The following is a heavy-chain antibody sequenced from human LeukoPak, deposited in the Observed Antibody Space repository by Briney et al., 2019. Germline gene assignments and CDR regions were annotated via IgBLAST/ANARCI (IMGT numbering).Heavy chain of an antibody. D-gene: IGHD4-23*01. Sequence: GGSLRLSCVASGFTFTNYWMHWVRQAPGKGLVWVARMNSDASSTSYADSVKGRFTISRDNAKKTLYVQMNSLRAEDTAVYYCARGPDYGGPLRGQGTLVTVSP. CDR1: GFTFTNYW. CDR2: MNSDASST. CDR3: ARGPDYGGPL. J-gene: IGHJ4*02. V-gene: IGHV3-74*01.